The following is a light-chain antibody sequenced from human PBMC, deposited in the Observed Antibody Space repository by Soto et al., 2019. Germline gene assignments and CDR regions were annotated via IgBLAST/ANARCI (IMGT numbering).Light chain of an antibody. V-gene: IGLV4-69*01. CDR1: RGHTAYA. CDR2: LNSDGSH. CDR3: QTWGTDIRV. J-gene: IGLJ7*01. Sequence: QLVLTQSPPAPPSRGAPANSTCTLSRGHTAYAIAGHQQQPEKGPRYLMNLNSDGSHNKGDGIPDRFSGSSSGAERYLTISSLQSEDEADYYCQTWGTDIRVFGGGTQLTVL.